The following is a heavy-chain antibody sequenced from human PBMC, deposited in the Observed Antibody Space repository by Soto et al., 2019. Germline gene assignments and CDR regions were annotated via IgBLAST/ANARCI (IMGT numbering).Heavy chain of an antibody. CDR2: ISRSGGST. V-gene: IGHV3-23*01. CDR1: GFTFSSYA. D-gene: IGHD6-19*01. CDR3: XPIPHSSGWLIIDY. J-gene: IGHJ4*02. Sequence: GGSLRLSCAASGFTFSSYAMSWVRQAPGKGLEWVDAISRSGGSTYYAASVKGRFTISRDNSKNRLYLQMNSLRAEDTAVYYCXPIPHSSGWLIIDYSGQATLVTGSS.